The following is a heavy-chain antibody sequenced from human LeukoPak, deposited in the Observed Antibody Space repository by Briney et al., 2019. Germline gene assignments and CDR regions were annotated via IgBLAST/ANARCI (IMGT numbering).Heavy chain of an antibody. J-gene: IGHJ5*02. D-gene: IGHD4-23*01. Sequence: HGESLKISCKGSGYSFTSYWIGWVRQMPGKGLEWMGIIYPGDSDTRYSPSFQGQVTISADKSISTAYLQWSSLKASDTAMYYCARYGDGGNRGNWFDPWGQGTLVTVSS. CDR2: IYPGDSDT. V-gene: IGHV5-51*01. CDR3: ARYGDGGNRGNWFDP. CDR1: GYSFTSYW.